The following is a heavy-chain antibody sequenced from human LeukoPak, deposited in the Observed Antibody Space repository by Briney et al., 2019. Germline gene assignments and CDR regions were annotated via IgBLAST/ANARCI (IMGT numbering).Heavy chain of an antibody. D-gene: IGHD6-6*01. CDR3: ARGKSSPSGY. Sequence: ASVKVSCKASGYTFTSYYMHWVRQVPGQGLEWMGWINPNSGGTDYAPKFQGRVTMTRDTSISTAYMELSNLKSDDTAVYYCARGKSSPSGYWGQGTLVTVSS. J-gene: IGHJ4*02. CDR1: GYTFTSYY. V-gene: IGHV1-2*02. CDR2: INPNSGGT.